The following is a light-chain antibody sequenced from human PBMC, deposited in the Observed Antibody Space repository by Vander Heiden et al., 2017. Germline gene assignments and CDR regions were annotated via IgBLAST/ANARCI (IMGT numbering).Light chain of an antibody. CDR1: QSISTY. J-gene: IGKJ4*01. CDR2: HAS. Sequence: DIQMTQSPSSLSASVGDRVTITCRASQSISTYLNWYQQKPGKAPKLLMYHASSLQSGVPSRFSGSGSGTDFTLTISSLQPEDFATYYCQQSYSTPLTFGGGTKVEI. V-gene: IGKV1-39*01. CDR3: QQSYSTPLT.